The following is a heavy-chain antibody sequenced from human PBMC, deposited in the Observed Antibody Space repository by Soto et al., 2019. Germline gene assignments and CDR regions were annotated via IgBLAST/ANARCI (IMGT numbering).Heavy chain of an antibody. CDR3: VRETSWSRPY. V-gene: IGHV4-30-4*01. Sequence: SETLSLTCTVSGVSISSGGHYWSWIRQTPGKGLEWVGYIQVSGDTFYNPTLEGRVSMSVDTSNNQFSLDLTSVTAADTAVYYCVRETSWSRPYWGQGTLVTVSS. J-gene: IGHJ4*02. CDR2: IQVSGDT. CDR1: GVSISSGGHY. D-gene: IGHD2-15*01.